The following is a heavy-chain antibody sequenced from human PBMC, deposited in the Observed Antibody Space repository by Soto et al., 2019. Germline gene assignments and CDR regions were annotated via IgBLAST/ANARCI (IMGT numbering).Heavy chain of an antibody. CDR3: AKETYSGPLDY. CDR2: ISYDGSNK. D-gene: IGHD2-15*01. V-gene: IGHV3-30*18. CDR1: GFTFSSYG. Sequence: QVQLVEAGGGVVQPGRSLRPSCAASGFTFSSYGMHWVRQAPGKGLEWVAVISYDGSNKYYADSVKGRFTISRDNSKNTLYLQMNSLRAEDTAVYYCAKETYSGPLDYWGQGTLVTVSS. J-gene: IGHJ4*02.